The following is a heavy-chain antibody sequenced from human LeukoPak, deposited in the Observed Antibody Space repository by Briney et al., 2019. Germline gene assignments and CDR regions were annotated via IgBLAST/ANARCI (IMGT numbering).Heavy chain of an antibody. D-gene: IGHD3-10*01. V-gene: IGHV4-39*01. CDR1: GGSISSSHYY. CDR2: IYYSGTT. Sequence: PSESLSLTCTVSGGSISSSHYYWGWIRQTPWKGLEWIGTIYYSGTTYYNPSLERRATISDETSKNQFSLTLRSVTAADTAVYYCARQISDYYYYYIDVWGKGTTVTVSS. J-gene: IGHJ6*03. CDR3: ARQISDYYYYYIDV.